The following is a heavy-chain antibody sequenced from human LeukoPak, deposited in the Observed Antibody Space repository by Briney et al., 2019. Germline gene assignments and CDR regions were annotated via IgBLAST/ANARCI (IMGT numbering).Heavy chain of an antibody. Sequence: GGSLRLSCAASGVTFSSYGMRWVRQAPGKGLEWVAVISYDGSNKYYADSVKHPFTISRDNSKTTLYQQTNSLRAEDTAVYNCAKGPYYYDSSRPFVYWGQGTLATVSS. D-gene: IGHD3-22*01. CDR3: AKGPYYYDSSRPFVY. J-gene: IGHJ4*02. CDR2: ISYDGSNK. V-gene: IGHV3-30*18. CDR1: GVTFSSYG.